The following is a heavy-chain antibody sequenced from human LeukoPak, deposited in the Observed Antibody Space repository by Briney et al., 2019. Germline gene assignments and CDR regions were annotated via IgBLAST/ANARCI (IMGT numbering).Heavy chain of an antibody. CDR2: IYYSGST. J-gene: IGHJ4*02. Sequence: SETLSLTCTVSGGSISSYYWSWIRQPPGKGLEWIGYIYYSGSTNYNPSLKSRVTISVDTSKNQFSLKLSSVTAADTAVYYCPRGDSRDIDYWGQGTLVTVSS. V-gene: IGHV4-59*01. D-gene: IGHD6-13*01. CDR3: PRGDSRDIDY. CDR1: GGSISSYY.